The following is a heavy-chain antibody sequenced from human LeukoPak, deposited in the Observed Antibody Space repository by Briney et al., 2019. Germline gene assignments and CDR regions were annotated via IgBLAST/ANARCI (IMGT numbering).Heavy chain of an antibody. CDR2: IWYDGSNK. Sequence: GESLRLSCAASGFTFSSYGMHWVRQTPGKGLEWVAVIWYDGSNKYYADSVKGRFTISRDNSKNTLYLQMNSLRAEDTAVYYCARRYCSSTSCQKIRAYYFDYWGQGTLVTVSS. CDR1: GFTFSSYG. J-gene: IGHJ4*02. V-gene: IGHV3-33*01. CDR3: ARRYCSSTSCQKIRAYYFDY. D-gene: IGHD2-2*01.